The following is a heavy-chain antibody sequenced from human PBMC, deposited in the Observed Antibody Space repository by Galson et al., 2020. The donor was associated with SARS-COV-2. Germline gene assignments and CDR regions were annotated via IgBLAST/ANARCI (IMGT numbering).Heavy chain of an antibody. V-gene: IGHV2-70*01. Sequence: SGPTLVKPTQTLTLTCTFSRFSLSTSGMCVSWIRQPPGKALEWLALIDWDDDKYYSTSLKTRLTISKDTSKNQVVLTMANMDPVDTATYYCARIRTYYYDSSGWIAFDIWGQGTMVTVSS. CDR3: ARIRTYYYDSSGWIAFDI. CDR1: RFSLSTSGMC. J-gene: IGHJ3*02. D-gene: IGHD3-22*01. CDR2: IDWDDDK.